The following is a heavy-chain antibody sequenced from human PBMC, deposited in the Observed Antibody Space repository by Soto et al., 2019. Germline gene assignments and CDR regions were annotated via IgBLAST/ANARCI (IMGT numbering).Heavy chain of an antibody. CDR2: IIPIFGTA. V-gene: IGHV1-69*13. J-gene: IGHJ5*01. CDR1: VGTFSIYT. Sequence: SVKVSCTSSVGTFSIYTIRLVRQAPGQGLEWMGGIIPIFGTANYAQKFQGRVTITADESTSKAYMELSSLRSEDTAVYYCASHGEAGGGWFDSWGQGTLVTVSS. CDR3: ASHGEAGGGWFDS. D-gene: IGHD6-19*01.